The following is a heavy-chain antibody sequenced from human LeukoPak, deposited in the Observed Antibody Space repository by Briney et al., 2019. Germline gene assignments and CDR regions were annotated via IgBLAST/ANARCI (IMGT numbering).Heavy chain of an antibody. D-gene: IGHD1-26*01. Sequence: SETLSLTCTVSGGSITSYYWSWIRQPPGKGLEWIGYIYYSGSTYYNPSLKSRVTISVDTSKNQFSPKLSSVTAADTAVYYCARLQVREVGATFGLDYWGQGTLVTVSS. CDR3: ARLQVREVGATFGLDY. J-gene: IGHJ4*02. CDR1: GGSITSYY. CDR2: IYYSGST. V-gene: IGHV4-59*12.